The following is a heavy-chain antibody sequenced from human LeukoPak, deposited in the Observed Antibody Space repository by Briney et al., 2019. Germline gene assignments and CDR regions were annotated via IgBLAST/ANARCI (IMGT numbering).Heavy chain of an antibody. CDR2: IYYSGRT. V-gene: IGHV4-59*01. D-gene: IGHD1-26*01. CDR1: GGSISSYY. CDR3: ARSPGGSCFDY. Sequence: PSETLSLTCTVSGGSISSYYWSWIRQPPGKGLEWIGYIYYSGRTNYNPSLKSRVTISVDTSKNQFSLKLSSVTAADTAVYYCARSPGGSCFDYWGQGTLVTVSS. J-gene: IGHJ4*02.